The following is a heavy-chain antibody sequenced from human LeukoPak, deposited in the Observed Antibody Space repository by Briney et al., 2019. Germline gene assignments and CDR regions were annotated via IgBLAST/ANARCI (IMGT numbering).Heavy chain of an antibody. CDR2: MHPGGTT. D-gene: IGHD3-10*02. J-gene: IGHJ4*02. CDR3: AKTGSLFGRFLDH. CDR1: ADSMNNYY. Sequence: PSETLSLTCSVFADSMNNYYWTWIRQPPGKGLEWVGNMHPGGTTKFHPSLEGRVSMSIDTSNKQFSLRLRSVTAADTATYYCAKTGSLFGRFLDHWGPGALVIVSS. V-gene: IGHV4-59*01.